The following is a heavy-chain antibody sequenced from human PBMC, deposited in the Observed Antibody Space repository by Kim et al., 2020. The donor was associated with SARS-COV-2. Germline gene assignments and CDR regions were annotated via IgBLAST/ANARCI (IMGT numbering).Heavy chain of an antibody. Sequence: YYSGSTNSTPSLRGRVTISVDTSKNQFSLKLSSVTAADTAVYYCARGFDLWGRGTLVTVSS. CDR3: ARGFDL. CDR2: YYSGST. J-gene: IGHJ2*01. V-gene: IGHV4-59*09.